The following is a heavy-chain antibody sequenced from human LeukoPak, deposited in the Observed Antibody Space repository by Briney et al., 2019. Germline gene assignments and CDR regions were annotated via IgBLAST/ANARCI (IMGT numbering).Heavy chain of an antibody. J-gene: IGHJ4*02. D-gene: IGHD6-13*01. CDR1: GFTFKNYC. V-gene: IGHV3-7*01. CDR3: ARDRDSSDY. Sequence: WGSLRLSCAASGFTFKNYCMSWVRQAPGKRLEWVANIKHDGSDKYHVDSVKGRFTISRDNAKNSLYLQMNSLRVEDTAVYYCARDRDSSDYWGQGTLVVVSS. CDR2: IKHDGSDK.